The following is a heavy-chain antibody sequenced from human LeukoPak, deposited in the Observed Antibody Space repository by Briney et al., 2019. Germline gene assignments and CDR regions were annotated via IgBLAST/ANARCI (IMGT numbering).Heavy chain of an antibody. J-gene: IGHJ4*02. Sequence: SETLSLTCTVSGGSISSYYWSWIRQPPGKGLEWIGYIYYSGSTNYNPSLKSRVTISVDTSKNQFSLKLSSVTAADTAVYYCARVRAARPFDYWGQGTLVTVSS. CDR3: ARVRAARPFDY. CDR2: IYYSGST. V-gene: IGHV4-59*12. CDR1: GGSISSYY. D-gene: IGHD6-6*01.